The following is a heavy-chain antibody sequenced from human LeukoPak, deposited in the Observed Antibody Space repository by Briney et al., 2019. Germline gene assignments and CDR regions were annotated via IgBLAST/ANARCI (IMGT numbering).Heavy chain of an antibody. Sequence: ASVKVSCKASGGTFSSYAISWVRQAPGQGLEWMERIIPIFGTANYAQKFQGRVTITTDESTSTAYMELSSLRSEDTAVYYCARIEYSSSSDAFDIWGQGTMVTVSS. CDR1: GGTFSSYA. J-gene: IGHJ3*02. CDR3: ARIEYSSSSDAFDI. CDR2: IIPIFGTA. D-gene: IGHD6-6*01. V-gene: IGHV1-69*05.